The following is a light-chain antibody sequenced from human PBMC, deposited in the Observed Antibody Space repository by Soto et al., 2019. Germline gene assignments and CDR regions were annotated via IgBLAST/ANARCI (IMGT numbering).Light chain of an antibody. J-gene: IGKJ1*01. CDR2: GAS. CDR3: QQYGSSPGT. V-gene: IGKV3-20*01. Sequence: EIVLTQSPGTLSLSPGERATLSCRASQSVSSSYLAWYQQKPGQAPRLLIYGASSRATGIPDRFSGSGSGKDVPLTISRLEPEDYAVYYCQQYGSSPGTFGQGTKVEIK. CDR1: QSVSSSY.